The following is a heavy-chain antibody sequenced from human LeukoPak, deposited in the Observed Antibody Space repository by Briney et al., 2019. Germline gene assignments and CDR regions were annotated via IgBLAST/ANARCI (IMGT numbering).Heavy chain of an antibody. Sequence: EASVTVSCKASGGTFSSYAISWVRQAPGQGLEWMGGIIPIFGTANYAQKFQGRVTITADESTSTAYMELSSLRSEDTAVYYCARGDSSSFWAHKGGYFDYWGQGTLVTVSS. D-gene: IGHD6-13*01. CDR3: ARGDSSSFWAHKGGYFDY. CDR2: IIPIFGTA. CDR1: GGTFSSYA. V-gene: IGHV1-69*13. J-gene: IGHJ4*02.